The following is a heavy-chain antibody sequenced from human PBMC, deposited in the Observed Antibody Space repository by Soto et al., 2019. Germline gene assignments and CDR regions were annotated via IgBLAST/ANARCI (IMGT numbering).Heavy chain of an antibody. CDR1: GFTFIGYA. CDR2: ISGSGGST. D-gene: IGHD2-15*01. CDR3: AKVKGGGYCSGGSCYGGY. Sequence: LRLSCAASGFTFIGYAMSWVRQAPGKWLEWVSAISGSGGSTYYADSVKGRFTISRDNSKNTLYLQMNSLRAEDTAVYYCAKVKGGGYCSGGSCYGGYWGQGTLVTVSS. V-gene: IGHV3-23*01. J-gene: IGHJ4*02.